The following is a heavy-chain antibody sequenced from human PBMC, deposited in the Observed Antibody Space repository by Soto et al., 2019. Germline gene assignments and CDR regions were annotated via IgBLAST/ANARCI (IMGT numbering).Heavy chain of an antibody. V-gene: IGHV3-23*01. D-gene: IGHD6-13*01. CDR3: AKADSSSWYRGPSY. CDR2: ISGSGGST. Sequence: GGSLRLSCAASGFTFSSYAMSWVRQAPGKGLEWVSAISGSGGSTYYADSVKGRFTISRDNSKNTLYLQMNSLRAEDTAVYYCAKADSSSWYRGPSYWGQGTLVTVSS. CDR1: GFTFSSYA. J-gene: IGHJ4*02.